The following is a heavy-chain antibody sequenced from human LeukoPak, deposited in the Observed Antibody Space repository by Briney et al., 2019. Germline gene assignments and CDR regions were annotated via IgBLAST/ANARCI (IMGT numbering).Heavy chain of an antibody. Sequence: GRSLRLSCAASGFTFDDYAMHWVRQAPGKGLEWVSGISWNSGSIGYADSVKGRFTISRDNAKNSLYLQMNSLRAEDTAVYYCARVRGSGSYSLYYYYGMDVWGQGTTVTVSS. J-gene: IGHJ6*02. D-gene: IGHD3-10*01. CDR3: ARVRGSGSYSLYYYYGMDV. CDR2: ISWNSGSI. V-gene: IGHV3-9*01. CDR1: GFTFDDYA.